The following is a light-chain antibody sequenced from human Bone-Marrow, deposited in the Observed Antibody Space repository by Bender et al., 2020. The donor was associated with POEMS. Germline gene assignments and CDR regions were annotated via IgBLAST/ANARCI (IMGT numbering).Light chain of an antibody. Sequence: QSALTQPASVSGSPGQSITISCTGTSSDVGSNNLVSWYQQHPGKAPKLLIYEDTKRPSGVSPRFSASKSGNTAYLTISGLRADDEAHYHCCSYAGVDLFVVFGGGTKVTVL. CDR2: EDT. CDR3: CSYAGVDLFVV. CDR1: SSDVGSNNL. V-gene: IGLV2-23*01. J-gene: IGLJ2*01.